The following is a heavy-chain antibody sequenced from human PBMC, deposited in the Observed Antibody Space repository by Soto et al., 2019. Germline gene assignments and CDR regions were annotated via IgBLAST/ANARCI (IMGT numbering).Heavy chain of an antibody. CDR1: GFTFSDYY. V-gene: IGHV3-11*06. CDR2: ISSSSSYT. Sequence: GALRLSCAASGFTFSDYYMSWIRQAPGKGLEWVSYISSSSSYTNYADSVKGRFTISRDNAKNSLYLQMNSLRAEDTAVYYCARVVGATNDAFDIWGQGTMVTVSS. D-gene: IGHD1-26*01. J-gene: IGHJ3*02. CDR3: ARVVGATNDAFDI.